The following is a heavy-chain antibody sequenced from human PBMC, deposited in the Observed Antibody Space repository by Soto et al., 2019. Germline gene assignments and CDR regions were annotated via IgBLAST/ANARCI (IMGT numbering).Heavy chain of an antibody. J-gene: IGHJ4*02. Sequence: QVQLQQWGTGLLKPSETQSLTCAVYGGSFSGYYWSWIRQPPGKGLEWIGEINHSGSTNYNPSLKSRVTISVDTSKNQFSLKLSSVTAADTAVYYCARAAPRYCSGGSCYSGRDYWVQGTLVTVSS. CDR3: ARAAPRYCSGGSCYSGRDY. V-gene: IGHV4-34*01. CDR2: INHSGST. D-gene: IGHD2-15*01. CDR1: GGSFSGYY.